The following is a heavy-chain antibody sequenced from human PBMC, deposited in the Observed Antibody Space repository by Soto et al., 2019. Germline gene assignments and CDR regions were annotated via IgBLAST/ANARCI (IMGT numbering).Heavy chain of an antibody. D-gene: IGHD3-3*01. CDR3: ARDNDDFWSGPQWPWFDP. Sequence: GGSLRLSCAASGFTFSSYGMHWVRQAPGKGLEWVAVIWYDGSNKYYADSVKGRFTISRDNSKNTLYLQMNSLRAEDTAVYYCARDNDDFWSGPQWPWFDPWGQGTLVTVSS. CDR1: GFTFSSYG. CDR2: IWYDGSNK. J-gene: IGHJ5*02. V-gene: IGHV3-33*01.